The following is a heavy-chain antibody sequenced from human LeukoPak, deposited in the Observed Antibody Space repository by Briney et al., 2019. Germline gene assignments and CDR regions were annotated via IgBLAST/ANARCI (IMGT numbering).Heavy chain of an antibody. Sequence: SETLSLTCTVSGGSISSSSYYWGWIRQPPGKGLEWIGSIYYSGSTYYNPSLKSRVTISVDTSKNQFSLKLSSVTAADTAVYYCARVPGSYYYYYYMDVWGKGTTVTVSS. CDR2: IYYSGST. CDR1: GGSISSSSYY. D-gene: IGHD7-27*01. J-gene: IGHJ6*03. CDR3: ARVPGSYYYYYYMDV. V-gene: IGHV4-39*07.